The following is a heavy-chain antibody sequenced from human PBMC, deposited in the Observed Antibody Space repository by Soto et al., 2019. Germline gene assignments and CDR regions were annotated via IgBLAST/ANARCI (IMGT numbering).Heavy chain of an antibody. CDR1: GYTFTSYY. D-gene: IGHD6-13*01. Sequence: ASVEVSCKASGYTFTSYYMHWVRQAPGQGLEWMGIINPSGGSTSYAQKFQGRVTMTRDTSTSTVYMELSSLRSEDTAVYYCARDRSSSWYSFWFDPWGQGTLVTVSS. CDR2: INPSGGST. CDR3: ARDRSSSWYSFWFDP. V-gene: IGHV1-46*01. J-gene: IGHJ5*02.